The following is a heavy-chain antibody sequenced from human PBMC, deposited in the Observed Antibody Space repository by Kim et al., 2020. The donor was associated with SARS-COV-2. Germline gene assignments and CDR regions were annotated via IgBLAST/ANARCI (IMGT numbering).Heavy chain of an antibody. CDR2: ISYDGSNK. V-gene: IGHV3-33*05. D-gene: IGHD3-10*01. CDR1: GFTFSSYG. Sequence: GGSLRLSCAASGFTFSSYGMHWVRQAPGKGLEWVAVISYDGSNKYYADSVKGRFTISRDNSKNTLYLQMNSLRAEDTAVYYCARDRLLWFVEFFIGMDVWGQGTTVTVSS. J-gene: IGHJ6*02. CDR3: ARDRLLWFVEFFIGMDV.